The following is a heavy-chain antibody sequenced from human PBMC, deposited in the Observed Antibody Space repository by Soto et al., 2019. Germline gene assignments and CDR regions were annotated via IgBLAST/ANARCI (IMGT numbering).Heavy chain of an antibody. CDR2: INVGNDNT. Sequence: GASVKVSWKASGYTLTTYAFHWVRQAPGQRLEWMGWINVGNDNTKYSQEFQGRVSITWDTSASTAFMDLSSLRSEDTAVHYCARGMLSDSGTHSAWFDPWG. CDR1: GYTLTTYA. J-gene: IGHJ5*02. CDR3: ARGMLSDSGTHSAWFDP. D-gene: IGHD3-16*01. V-gene: IGHV1-3*01.